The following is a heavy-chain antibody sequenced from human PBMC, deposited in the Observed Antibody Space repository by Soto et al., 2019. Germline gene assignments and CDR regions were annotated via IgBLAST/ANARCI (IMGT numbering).Heavy chain of an antibody. J-gene: IGHJ4*02. CDR1: GFTFSSYA. D-gene: IGHD3-9*01. CDR2: ISGSGGST. V-gene: IGHV3-23*01. CDR3: AKLDDYDILTGYHFDY. Sequence: EVQLLESGGGLVQPGGSLRLSCAASGFTFSSYAVSWVRQAPGKGLEWVSAISGSGGSTYYADSVKGRFTISRDNSKNTLYLQMNSLRAEDTAVYYCAKLDDYDILTGYHFDYWGQGTLVTVSS.